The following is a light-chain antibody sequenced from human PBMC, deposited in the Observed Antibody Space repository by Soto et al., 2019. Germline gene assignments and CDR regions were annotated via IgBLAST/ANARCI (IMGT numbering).Light chain of an antibody. CDR1: QTMSSW. V-gene: IGKV1-5*03. CDR3: QHHNSYSEA. Sequence: DIQMTQSPSTLSGSVGDRVTITCRASQTMSSWLAWYQHKPGKAPKLLLYKAPTLKSGVPSRFSGSGSGTEFTLTIISLQPDDFATYYCQHHNSYSEAVGQGTKVELK. J-gene: IGKJ1*01. CDR2: KAP.